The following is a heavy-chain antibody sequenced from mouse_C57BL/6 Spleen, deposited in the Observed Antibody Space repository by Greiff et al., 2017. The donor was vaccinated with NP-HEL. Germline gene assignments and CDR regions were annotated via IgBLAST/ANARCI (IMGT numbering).Heavy chain of an antibody. Sequence: QVQLQQPGAELVKPGASVKMSCKASGYTFTSYWITWVKQRPGQGLEWIGDIYPGSGSTNYNEKFKGKATLTAEKSSSTAYMQLSSLTSEDSAVYFCARANYYGSFDYWGQGTTLTVSS. D-gene: IGHD1-1*01. CDR1: GYTFTSYW. CDR3: ARANYYGSFDY. J-gene: IGHJ2*01. V-gene: IGHV1-55*01. CDR2: IYPGSGST.